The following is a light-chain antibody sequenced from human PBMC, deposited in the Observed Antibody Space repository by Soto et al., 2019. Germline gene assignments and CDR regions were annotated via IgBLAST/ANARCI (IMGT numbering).Light chain of an antibody. V-gene: IGLV2-8*01. Sequence: QSVLTQPPSASGSPGQSVTISCTGTSSDVGYYNYVSWYQQHPGKAPKVMIYDVTKRPSGVPDRFSGSKSGNTASLTVSGLQAEDEADYYCSSYAGSNSDVFGSGTKVTVL. J-gene: IGLJ1*01. CDR3: SSYAGSNSDV. CDR1: SSDVGYYNY. CDR2: DVT.